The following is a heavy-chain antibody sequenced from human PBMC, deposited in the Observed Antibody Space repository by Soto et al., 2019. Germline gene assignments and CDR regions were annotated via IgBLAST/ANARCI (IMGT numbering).Heavy chain of an antibody. CDR2: TYYRSKWYN. Sequence: SQTLSLTCAISVDRVSSNSAAWNLISQSPSRGLEWLGRTYYRSKWYNDYAVSVKSRITINPDTSKNQFSLQLNSVNPEDTAVYYCARVSGWGGWYPFDYWGPGNRVTVYS. V-gene: IGHV6-1*01. CDR1: VDRVSSNSAA. J-gene: IGHJ4*02. CDR3: ARVSGWGGWYPFDY. D-gene: IGHD3-10*01.